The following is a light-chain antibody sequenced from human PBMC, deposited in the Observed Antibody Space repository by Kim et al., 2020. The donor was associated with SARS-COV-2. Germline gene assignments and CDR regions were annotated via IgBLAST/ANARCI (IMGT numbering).Light chain of an antibody. CDR3: GTWDASLGGLV. Sequence: GQKVPIPCSGSSSNIANNYVSWYQQLPGTAPKLLIYDNNKRPSGIPDRFSGSKSGTSAALGITGLQTGDEADFYCGTWDASLGGLVFGGGTQLTVL. CDR1: SSNIANNY. V-gene: IGLV1-51*01. J-gene: IGLJ2*01. CDR2: DNN.